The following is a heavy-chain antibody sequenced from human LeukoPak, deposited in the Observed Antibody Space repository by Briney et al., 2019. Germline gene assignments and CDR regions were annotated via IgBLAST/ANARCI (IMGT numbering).Heavy chain of an antibody. J-gene: IGHJ6*04. D-gene: IGHD2-2*01. CDR1: GFSFSSYA. CDR3: ANLPGKGMPDVLDV. V-gene: IGHV3-23*01. Sequence: PGESLRLSCAASGFSFSSYAMNWVRQAPGRGLEWVSAISSGGVSSYYADSVKGRFTISRDNSKNTLYLQMDSLRAEDSSIYYCANLPGKGMPDVLDVWGKGTMVTVSS. CDR2: ISSGGVSS.